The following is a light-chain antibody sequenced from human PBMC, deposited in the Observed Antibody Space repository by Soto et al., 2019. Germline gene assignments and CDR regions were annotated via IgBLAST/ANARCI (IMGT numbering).Light chain of an antibody. CDR3: QQYYSTPRT. V-gene: IGKV4-1*01. J-gene: IGKJ1*01. CDR2: WAS. CDR1: QSVLYSSNNKNY. Sequence: DIVMTQSPDSLAVSLGERATINCKSSQSVLYSSNNKNYLAWYQQKPGQPPKLLIYWASTRESGVPDRFSGRGSGTDFTLNISSLQAEDVAVYYCQQYYSTPRTFGQGTKVEIK.